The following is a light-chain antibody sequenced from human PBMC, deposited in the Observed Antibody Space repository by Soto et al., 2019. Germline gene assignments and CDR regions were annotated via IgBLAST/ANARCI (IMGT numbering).Light chain of an antibody. J-gene: IGLJ1*01. Sequence: QSVLTQPASVSGSPGQSITVSCTGTSSDIGGYIFVSWYQQHPGKAPKLMIYDINNLPSGVSKRFSGSKSGNTASLAISGLQAEDEADYYCVSYTARSSYVFGTGTKLTVL. CDR2: DIN. CDR1: SSDIGGYIF. CDR3: VSYTARSSYV. V-gene: IGLV2-14*01.